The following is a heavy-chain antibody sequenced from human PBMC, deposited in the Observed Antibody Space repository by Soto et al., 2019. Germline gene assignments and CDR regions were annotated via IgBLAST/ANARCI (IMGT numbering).Heavy chain of an antibody. CDR1: GFTFSSYG. D-gene: IGHD4-17*01. J-gene: IGHJ6*02. V-gene: IGHV3-30*18. CDR2: ISYDGSNK. Sequence: QVQLVGSGGGVVQPGRSLRLSCAASGFTFSSYGMHWVRQAPGKGLEWVAVISYDGSNKYYADSVKGRFTISRDNSKNTLYLQMNSLRAEDTAVYYCAKDYSEYGDARYYSYGMDVWGQGTTVTVSS. CDR3: AKDYSEYGDARYYSYGMDV.